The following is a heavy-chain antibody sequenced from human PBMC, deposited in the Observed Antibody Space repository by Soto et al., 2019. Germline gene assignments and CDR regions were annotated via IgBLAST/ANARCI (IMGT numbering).Heavy chain of an antibody. Sequence: ELQLVESGGGLVQPGGSLRLSCVASGFTLSSYWMHWVRQAPGKGLVWVSRINSDGSSRTYADSVRGRLTISRDNAKNTRYLQMNSLRAEDTAVYYCARGDATLSAYYYSMDVWGKGTTVTVSS. CDR2: INSDGSSR. D-gene: IGHD1-26*01. V-gene: IGHV3-74*01. J-gene: IGHJ6*03. CDR1: GFTLSSYW. CDR3: ARGDATLSAYYYSMDV.